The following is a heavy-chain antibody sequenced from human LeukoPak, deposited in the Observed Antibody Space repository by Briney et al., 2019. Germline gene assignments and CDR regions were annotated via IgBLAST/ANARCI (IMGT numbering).Heavy chain of an antibody. D-gene: IGHD6-6*01. V-gene: IGHV3-74*01. CDR3: ARGLSGYASSLGY. J-gene: IGHJ4*02. CDR2: INSDGSST. Sequence: GGSLRLSCAASGFAFSSYWMHWVRQAPGKGLVWVSRINSDGSSTSYADSVRGRFSISRDNAKNTLYLQMNSLRAEDTAVYYCARGLSGYASSLGYWGQGTLVTVSA. CDR1: GFAFSSYW.